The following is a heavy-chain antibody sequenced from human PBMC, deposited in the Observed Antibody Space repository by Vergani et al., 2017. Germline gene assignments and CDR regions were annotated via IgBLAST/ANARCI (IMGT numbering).Heavy chain of an antibody. CDR1: GFTFSSYA. CDR3: AKDSSVWSAMGADLDY. Sequence: EVQLLESGGGLVQPGGSLRLSCAASGFTFSSYAMSWVRQAPGKGLEWVSAISGSGGSTYYADSVKGRFTISRDNSKNTLYLQMNSLRAEDTAVYYCAKDSSVWSAMGADLDYWGQGTLVTVSS. J-gene: IGHJ4*02. V-gene: IGHV3-23*01. CDR2: ISGSGGST. D-gene: IGHD6-19*01.